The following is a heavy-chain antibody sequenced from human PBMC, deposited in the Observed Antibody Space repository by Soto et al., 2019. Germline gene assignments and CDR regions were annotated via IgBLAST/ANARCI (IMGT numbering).Heavy chain of an antibody. V-gene: IGHV4-31*03. CDR1: GGSLSSGGYY. J-gene: IGHJ5*02. D-gene: IGHD5-18*01. CDR3: AREGYSYGSWFDP. Sequence: SETLSLTCPVSGGSLSSGGYYWSWIRQHPGKGLEWIGYIYYSGSTYYNPSLKSRVTISVDTSKNQFSLKLSSVTAADTAVYYCAREGYSYGSWFDPWGRGTLVTVSS. CDR2: IYYSGST.